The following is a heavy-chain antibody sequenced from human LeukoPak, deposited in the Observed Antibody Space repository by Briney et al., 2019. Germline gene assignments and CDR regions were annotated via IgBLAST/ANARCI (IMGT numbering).Heavy chain of an antibody. V-gene: IGHV1-18*01. CDR1: GYTFTSYG. J-gene: IGHJ6*03. Sequence: ASVKVSCKASGYTFTSYGISWVRQAPGQGLEWMGRISAYNGNTNYAQKLQGRVTMTTDTSTSTAYMELRSLRSDDTAVYYCAREGVDTAMADYYYYYMDVWGKGTTVTVSS. D-gene: IGHD5-18*01. CDR2: ISAYNGNT. CDR3: AREGVDTAMADYYYYYMDV.